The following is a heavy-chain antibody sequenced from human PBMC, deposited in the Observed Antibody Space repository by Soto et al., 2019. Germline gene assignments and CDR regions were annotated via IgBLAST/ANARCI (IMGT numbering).Heavy chain of an antibody. D-gene: IGHD3-16*01. CDR2: INYSGST. J-gene: IGHJ4*02. Sequence: SETLSLTCAVDGGSLSGYYWTWIRQSPGEGLEWIGEINYSGSTVYNPSLKSRATISVDTSKNQFSLRLTSVTAADTAVYYCARMILRFFDNWGQGALVTVPS. CDR1: GGSLSGYY. V-gene: IGHV4-34*01. CDR3: ARMILRFFDN.